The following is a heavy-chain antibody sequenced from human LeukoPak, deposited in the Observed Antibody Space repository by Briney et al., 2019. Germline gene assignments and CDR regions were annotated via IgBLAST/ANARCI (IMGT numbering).Heavy chain of an antibody. V-gene: IGHV1-46*01. D-gene: IGHD5-24*01. CDR3: ARIRDGYNDAYDI. J-gene: IGHJ3*02. CDR1: GYTFTNYY. CDR2: INPGGANT. Sequence: ASVKVSCKASGYTFTNYYIHWVPQAPGQGPEWMGLINPGGANTNYAQNFQGRDTMTRDTSTSTVYMELSSLRSEDTAIYYCARIRDGYNDAYDIWGQGTVVTVPS.